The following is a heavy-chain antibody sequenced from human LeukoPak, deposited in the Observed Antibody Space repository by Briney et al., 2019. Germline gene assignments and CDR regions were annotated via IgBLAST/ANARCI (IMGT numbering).Heavy chain of an antibody. Sequence: PGRSLRLSCAASGFTFDDYAMHWVRQAPGKGLEWVSGISWNSGSIGYADSVKGRFTISRDNAKNSLYLQMNSLRAEDTALYYCAKGREWLLPDYWGQGTLVTVSS. V-gene: IGHV3-9*01. J-gene: IGHJ4*02. CDR3: AKGREWLLPDY. D-gene: IGHD6-19*01. CDR1: GFTFDDYA. CDR2: ISWNSGSI.